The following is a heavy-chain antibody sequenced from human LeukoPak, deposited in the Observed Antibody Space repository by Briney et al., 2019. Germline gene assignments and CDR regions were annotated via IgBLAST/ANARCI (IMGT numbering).Heavy chain of an antibody. CDR2: IKQDGSEK. CDR3: ARGAIFDY. V-gene: IGHV3-7*04. Sequence: GGSLRLSCAASGFTFSSYAKRWVRQAPGKGLEWVANIKQDGSEKYYVDSVKGRFTISRDNAKNSLYLQMNSLRAEDTAVYYCARGAIFDYWGQGTLVTVSS. CDR1: GFTFSSYA. J-gene: IGHJ4*02.